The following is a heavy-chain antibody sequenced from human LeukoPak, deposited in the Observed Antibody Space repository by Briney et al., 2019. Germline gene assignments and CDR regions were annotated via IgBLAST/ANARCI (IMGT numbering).Heavy chain of an antibody. CDR2: IYYSGST. CDR3: ARDRTRRDSSGIDY. Sequence: PSGTLSLTCTVSGGSISSGGYYWSWIRQHPGKGLEWIGYIYYSGSTYYNPSLKSRVTISVDTSKNQFSLKLSSVTAADTAVYYCARDRTRRDSSGIDYWGQGTLVTVSS. V-gene: IGHV4-31*03. CDR1: GGSISSGGYY. D-gene: IGHD3-22*01. J-gene: IGHJ4*02.